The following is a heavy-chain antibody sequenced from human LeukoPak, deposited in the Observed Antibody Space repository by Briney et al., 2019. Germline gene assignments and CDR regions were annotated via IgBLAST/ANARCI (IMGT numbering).Heavy chain of an antibody. V-gene: IGHV4-4*02. CDR2: IYHSGST. D-gene: IGHD6-13*01. Sequence: SETLSLTCAVSGGPISSSNWWSWVRQPPGKGLEWIGEIYHSGSTNYNPSLKSRVTISVDKSKNQFSLKLSSVTAADTAVYYCARTRIAASAPDYWGQGTLVTVSS. CDR1: GGPISSSNW. J-gene: IGHJ4*02. CDR3: ARTRIAASAPDY.